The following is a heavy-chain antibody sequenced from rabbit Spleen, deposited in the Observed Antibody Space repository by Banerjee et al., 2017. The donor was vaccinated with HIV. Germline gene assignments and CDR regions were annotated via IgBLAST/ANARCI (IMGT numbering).Heavy chain of an antibody. CDR2: IAGSSSGFI. J-gene: IGHJ6*01. CDR3: ARDTGSSFSSYGMDL. V-gene: IGHV1S40*01. CDR1: GFSLNSYR. Sequence: QSVEESGGDLVKPGGTLTLTCTVSGFSLNSYRMSWVRQAPGKGLEWISCIAGSSSGFIYSATWAKGRFTCSKTSSTTVTLQMTSLTVADTATYFCARDTGSSFSSYGMDLWGPGTLVTVS. D-gene: IGHD8-1*01.